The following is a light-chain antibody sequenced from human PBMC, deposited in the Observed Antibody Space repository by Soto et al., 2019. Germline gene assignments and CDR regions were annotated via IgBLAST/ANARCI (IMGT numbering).Light chain of an antibody. CDR1: SGDLGNFNS. V-gene: IGLV2-14*03. Sequence: QSALTQPDSVSGSLGQSISVSCTGTSGDLGNFNSVSWYQQHPGKAPKLILFEVYNRPSGVSNRFSGSKSANTASLTIIGLQTEDEDDYYCSSHTANNPWLFGGGTKLTVL. J-gene: IGLJ1*01. CDR2: EVY. CDR3: SSHTANNPWL.